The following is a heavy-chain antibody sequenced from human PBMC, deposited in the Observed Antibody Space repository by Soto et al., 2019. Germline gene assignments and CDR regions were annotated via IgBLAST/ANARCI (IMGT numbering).Heavy chain of an antibody. CDR3: AKDLFPTSGQRFLFES. J-gene: IGHJ4*02. D-gene: IGHD2-21*01. CDR1: GFTFSTYA. V-gene: IGHV3-23*01. Sequence: GGSLRLSCAASGFTFSTYAMTWVRQAPGRGLEWVSTILHDETPFYTDSVKGRFTISRDNVRGTLYLQMNGLRVEDAALYFCAKDLFPTSGQRFLFESWGQGSLVTASS. CDR2: ILHDETP.